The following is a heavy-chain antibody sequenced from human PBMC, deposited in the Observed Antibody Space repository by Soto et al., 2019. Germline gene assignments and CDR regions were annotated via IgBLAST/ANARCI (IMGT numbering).Heavy chain of an antibody. D-gene: IGHD2-2*01. CDR2: ISYGGSKK. CDR3: AKDSGQLPPYFDY. Sequence: GGSLRLSCEVSGFTFSNYDMHWVRQAPGKALEWVTVISYGGSKKNYGDSVKGRFTISRDNSKNTLYLQMNSLRGEDTAVYYCAKDSGQLPPYFDYWGQGTLVTVSS. J-gene: IGHJ4*02. V-gene: IGHV3-30*18. CDR1: GFTFSNYD.